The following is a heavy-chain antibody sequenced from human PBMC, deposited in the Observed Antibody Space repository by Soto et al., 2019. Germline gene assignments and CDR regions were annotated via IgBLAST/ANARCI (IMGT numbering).Heavy chain of an antibody. V-gene: IGHV4-4*02. D-gene: IGHD3-22*01. CDR1: GGSISSSKW. Sequence: PSETLSLTCAVSGGSISSSKWWTWVRQPPVKGLEWIGEIYPSGSTNYDPSLKSRVTISLDKSNNHFSLRLSSVTAADTAVYYCARVPEDSSGYFDSWGQGXLVTVYS. J-gene: IGHJ4*02. CDR2: IYPSGST. CDR3: ARVPEDSSGYFDS.